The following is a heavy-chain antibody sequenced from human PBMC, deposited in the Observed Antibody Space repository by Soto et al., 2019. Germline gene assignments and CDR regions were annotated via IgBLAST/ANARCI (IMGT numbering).Heavy chain of an antibody. D-gene: IGHD3-3*01. CDR2: INAGSGNT. J-gene: IGHJ6*03. V-gene: IGHV1-3*01. CDR3: AIVGVHPGAFFGVLPSNYYYMAV. Sequence: QVQIVQSGAEVKKTGASVKVSCKASGYTFTSYDLHWVRQAPGQRLEWMVCINAGSGNTKYSRKFQGRITITSDTSASKAYMELSSLRSEDKAVYYCAIVGVHPGAFFGVLPSNYYYMAVWGNGTTVTVSS. CDR1: GYTFTSYD.